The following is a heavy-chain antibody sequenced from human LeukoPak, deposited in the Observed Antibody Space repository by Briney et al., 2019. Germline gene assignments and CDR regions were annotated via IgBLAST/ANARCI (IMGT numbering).Heavy chain of an antibody. Sequence: ASVKVSCKASGYTFTSYGISWVRQAPGQGLEWMGWISAYNGNTNYAQKLQGRVTMTTDTSTSTAYMELRSLRSEDTAVYYCAREYYGGNSVQFDYWGQGTLVTVSS. D-gene: IGHD4-23*01. J-gene: IGHJ4*02. CDR2: ISAYNGNT. CDR3: AREYYGGNSVQFDY. V-gene: IGHV1-18*01. CDR1: GYTFTSYG.